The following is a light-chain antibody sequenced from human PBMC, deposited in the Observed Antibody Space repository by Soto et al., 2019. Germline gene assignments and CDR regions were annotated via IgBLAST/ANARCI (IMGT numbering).Light chain of an antibody. CDR1: SSNIGAGYD. CDR2: GNS. CDR3: SSYAGSSNV. Sequence: QSALTQPPSVSGAPGQRVTISCTGSSSNIGAGYDVHWYQQLPGTAPKLLIYGNSNRPSGVPDRFSGSKSGTSASLAITGLQAEDEADYYCSSYAGSSNVFGTGTKLTVL. V-gene: IGLV1-40*01. J-gene: IGLJ1*01.